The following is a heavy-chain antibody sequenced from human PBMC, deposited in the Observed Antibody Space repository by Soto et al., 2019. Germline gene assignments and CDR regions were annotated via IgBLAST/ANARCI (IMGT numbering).Heavy chain of an antibody. J-gene: IGHJ4*02. CDR1: GGTFSSYA. D-gene: IGHD2-21*02. V-gene: IGHV1-69*12. CDR2: IIPIFGTA. Sequence: QVQLVQSGAEVKKPGSSVKVSCKASGGTFSSYAISWVRQAPGQGLEWMGGIIPIFGTANYAQKFQGRVTITADESTSTAYMELRSLRSEDTAVYYCARDLAYCGGDCYSRFYYWGQGTLVTVSS. CDR3: ARDLAYCGGDCYSRFYY.